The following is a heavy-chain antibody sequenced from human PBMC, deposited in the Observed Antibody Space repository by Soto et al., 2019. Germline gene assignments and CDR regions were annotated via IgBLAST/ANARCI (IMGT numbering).Heavy chain of an antibody. V-gene: IGHV3-43*01. CDR3: AKDRRGYSSRWYGHGMDV. Sequence: EVQLVESGGVVVQPGGSLRLSCAASGFTFDDYTMHWVRQAPGKGLEWVSLISWDGGSTYYADSVKGRFTISRDNSTNTLDLKMNSLRTEDTALDYCAKDRRGYSSRWYGHGMDVWGQGTTVTVSS. CDR1: GFTFDDYT. D-gene: IGHD6-13*01. J-gene: IGHJ6*02. CDR2: ISWDGGST.